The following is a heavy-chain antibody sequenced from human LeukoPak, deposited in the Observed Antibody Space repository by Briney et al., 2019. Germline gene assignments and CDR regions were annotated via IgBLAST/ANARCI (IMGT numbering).Heavy chain of an antibody. D-gene: IGHD3-22*01. CDR3: AKRHYYDSSGYPVFDY. CDR2: ISGSGGST. J-gene: IGHJ4*02. Sequence: PGRSLRLSCAASGFTFSSYAMHWVRQAPGKGLEWVSAISGSGGSTYYADSVKGRSTISRDNSKNTLYLQMNSLRAEDTAVYYCAKRHYYDSSGYPVFDYWGQGTLVTVSS. CDR1: GFTFSSYA. V-gene: IGHV3-23*01.